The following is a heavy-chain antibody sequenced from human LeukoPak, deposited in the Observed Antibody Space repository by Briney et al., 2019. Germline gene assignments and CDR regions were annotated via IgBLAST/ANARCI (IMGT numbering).Heavy chain of an antibody. CDR1: GFTFSSYV. CDR2: ISSGGGNT. V-gene: IGHV3-23*01. CDR3: AKNRGTYGDSQFDY. Sequence: PGGSLRLSCAASGFTFSSYVMTWVRQAPGKGLEWVSAISSGGGNTYYADSVKGRFTISRDNSKNTLYLQMNSLRAEDTAVYYCAKNRGTYGDSQFDYWGQGTLVIVSS. J-gene: IGHJ4*02. D-gene: IGHD4-17*01.